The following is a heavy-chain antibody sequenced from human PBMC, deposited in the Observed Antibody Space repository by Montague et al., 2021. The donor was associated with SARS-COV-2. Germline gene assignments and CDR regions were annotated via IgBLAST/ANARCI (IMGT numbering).Heavy chain of an antibody. CDR1: GGSISSSSYY. Sequence: SETLSLTCTVSGGSISSSSYYWGWIRQPPGKGLVGIGCIYYSGSTYYTPSLQSRVTISVDTCKNQFSLKLSSVTAAAMAVYFCARAPFKITFGGVITRLRGYYFDYWGQGTLVTVSS. CDR3: ARAPFKITFGGVITRLRGYYFDY. CDR2: IYYSGST. D-gene: IGHD3-16*01. V-gene: IGHV4-39*07. J-gene: IGHJ4*02.